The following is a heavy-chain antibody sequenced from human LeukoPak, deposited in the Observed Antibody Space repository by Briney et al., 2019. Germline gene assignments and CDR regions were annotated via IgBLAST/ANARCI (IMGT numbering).Heavy chain of an antibody. D-gene: IGHD1-26*01. CDR3: ARMGADYSWYFDY. J-gene: IGHJ4*02. CDR2: INHSGST. CDR1: GGSFSGYY. Sequence: SETLSLTCAVYGGSFSGYYWSWIRQPPGKGLEWIGEINHSGSTNYNPSLKSRVTISVDTSKSQFSLKLNSVTAADTAVYFCARMGADYSWYFDYWGRGTLVTVSS. V-gene: IGHV4-34*01.